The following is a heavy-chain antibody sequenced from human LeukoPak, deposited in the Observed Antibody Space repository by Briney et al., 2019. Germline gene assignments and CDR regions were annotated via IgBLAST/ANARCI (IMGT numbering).Heavy chain of an antibody. CDR1: GGSISSSNW. CDR3: ARTPSTVATNYYFDY. D-gene: IGHD4-23*01. J-gene: IGHJ4*02. Sequence: SETLSLTCAVSGGSISSSNWWSWVRQPPGKGLEWIGEIYHSGSTFYNPSLKSRVTISVDTSKKQFSLKLSSVTAADTAVYYCARTPSTVATNYYFDYWGQGTLVTVSS. V-gene: IGHV4-4*02. CDR2: IYHSGST.